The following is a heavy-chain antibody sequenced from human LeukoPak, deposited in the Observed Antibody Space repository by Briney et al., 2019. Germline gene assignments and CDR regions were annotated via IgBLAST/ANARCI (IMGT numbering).Heavy chain of an antibody. J-gene: IGHJ6*02. Sequence: ASVKVSCKASGYTFTSYAMNWVRQAPRQGLEWMGWINTNTGIPTYAQGFTGRFVFSLDTSVSTAYLQISSLKAEDTAVYYCARDTYSSSWYWYGLDVWGQGTTVTVSS. CDR3: ARDTYSSSWYWYGLDV. D-gene: IGHD6-13*01. V-gene: IGHV7-4-1*02. CDR1: GYTFTSYA. CDR2: INTNTGIP.